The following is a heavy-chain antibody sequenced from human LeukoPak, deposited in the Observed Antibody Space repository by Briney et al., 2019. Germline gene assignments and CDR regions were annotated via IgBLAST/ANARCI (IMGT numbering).Heavy chain of an antibody. CDR2: ISSSSSYI. V-gene: IGHV3-21*01. CDR1: GFTFSSYS. CDR3: ARMITFGGVIVPAPFDY. Sequence: PGGSLRLSCAASGFTFSSYSMNWVRQAPGKGLEWVSSISSSSSYIYYADSVKGRFTISRDNAKNSLYLLMNSLRAEDTAVYYRARMITFGGVIVPAPFDYWGQGTLVTVSS. D-gene: IGHD3-16*02. J-gene: IGHJ4*02.